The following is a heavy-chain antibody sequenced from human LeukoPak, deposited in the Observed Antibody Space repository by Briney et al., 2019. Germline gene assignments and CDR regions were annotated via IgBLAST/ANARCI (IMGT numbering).Heavy chain of an antibody. CDR3: ARTPGSYNAHYYYYMDV. V-gene: IGHV4-39*07. J-gene: IGHJ6*03. CDR2: IYYTGNT. CDR1: GDSITGYY. D-gene: IGHD1-26*01. Sequence: SETLSLTCSVSGDSITGYYWGWIRQPPGKGLEWIDNIYYTGNTYYNSSLKSRVTISVDTSKNQFSLKLSSVTAADTAVYYCARTPGSYNAHYYYYMDVWGKGTTVTISS.